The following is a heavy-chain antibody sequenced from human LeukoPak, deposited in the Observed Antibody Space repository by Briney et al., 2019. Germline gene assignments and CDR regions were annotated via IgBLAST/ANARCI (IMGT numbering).Heavy chain of an antibody. CDR3: ARVSGPADY. CDR2: ISYDGSNK. V-gene: IGHV3-30*03. J-gene: IGHJ4*02. Sequence: PGRSLRLSCAASGFTFSSYGMHWVRQAPGKGLEWVAVISYDGSNKYYADSVKGRFTISRDNSKNTLYLQMNSLRAEDTAVYYCARVSGPADYWGQGTLVTVSS. CDR1: GFTFSSYG.